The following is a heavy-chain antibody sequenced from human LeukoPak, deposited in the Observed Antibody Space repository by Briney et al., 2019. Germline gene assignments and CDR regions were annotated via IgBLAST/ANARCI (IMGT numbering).Heavy chain of an antibody. CDR2: IYPGDSDT. Sequence: MLGESLKISCKGSGYSFTSYWIGWVRQMPGKGLEWMGIIYPGDSDTRYSPSFQGQVTISADKSISTAYLQWSSLKASDTAMYYCARVSRAKHGFTYYDFWSGRNWFDPWGQGTLVTVSS. V-gene: IGHV5-51*01. CDR1: GYSFTSYW. CDR3: ARVSRAKHGFTYYDFWSGRNWFDP. D-gene: IGHD3-3*01. J-gene: IGHJ5*02.